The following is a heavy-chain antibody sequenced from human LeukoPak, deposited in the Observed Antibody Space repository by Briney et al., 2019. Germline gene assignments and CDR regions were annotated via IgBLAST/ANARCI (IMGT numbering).Heavy chain of an antibody. Sequence: SGGSLRLSCAASGFTFSSYAMHWVRQAPGKGLEWVAVISYDGSNKYYADSMKGRFTISRDNSKNTLYLQMTSLRAEDTAVYYCARVPYSGHEGHYFDSWGQGTLVTVSS. CDR1: GFTFSSYA. J-gene: IGHJ4*02. V-gene: IGHV3-30-3*01. D-gene: IGHD5-12*01. CDR3: ARVPYSGHEGHYFDS. CDR2: ISYDGSNK.